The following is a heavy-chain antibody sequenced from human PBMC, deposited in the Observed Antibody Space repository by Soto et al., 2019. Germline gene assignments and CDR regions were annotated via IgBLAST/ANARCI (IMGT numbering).Heavy chain of an antibody. CDR3: ARQGSHFDRNSFGY. V-gene: IGHV5-51*01. D-gene: IGHD3-22*01. CDR2: IYPGDSET. J-gene: IGHJ4*02. Sequence: GESLKISCKGSGYSFTDYWIGWVRQVPGKGLEWMGVIYPGDSETRFSPSFQGQVTISADKSIYTAHLQWSRLKASDSAMYYCARQGSHFDRNSFGYWGQGTLVTVSS. CDR1: GYSFTDYW.